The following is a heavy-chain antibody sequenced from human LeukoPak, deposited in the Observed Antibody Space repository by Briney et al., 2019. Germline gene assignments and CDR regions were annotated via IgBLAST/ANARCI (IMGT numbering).Heavy chain of an antibody. CDR3: ARSGGLQKFDY. V-gene: IGHV3-30-3*01. D-gene: IGHD4-11*01. Sequence: GGSLRLSCAASGFTFTNHPMNWVRQAPGKGLQWVAVISYDGNTIHYADSVKGRFIISRDTSKNTLYLQMNSLRAEDTAVYYCARSGGLQKFDYWGQGTLVTVSS. CDR1: GFTFTNHP. CDR2: ISYDGNTI. J-gene: IGHJ4*02.